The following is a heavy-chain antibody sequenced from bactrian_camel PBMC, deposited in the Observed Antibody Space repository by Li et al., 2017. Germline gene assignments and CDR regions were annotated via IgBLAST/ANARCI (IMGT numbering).Heavy chain of an antibody. J-gene: IGHJ4*01. CDR2: LVTGGRST. Sequence: QLVESGGGEVQAGGSLRLACLASAYPAESKCMAWFRQSPGKGREGVAALVTGGRSTHYIDAVKGRFTISRDNTKNILYLQMNSLKSEDTALYYCAKDLFTDYARWGQGTQVTVS. CDR3: AKDLFTDYAR. D-gene: IGHD4*01. CDR1: AYPAESKC. V-gene: IGHV3S1*01.